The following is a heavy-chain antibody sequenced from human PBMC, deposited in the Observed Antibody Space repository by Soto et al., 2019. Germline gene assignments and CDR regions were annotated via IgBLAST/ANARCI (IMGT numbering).Heavy chain of an antibody. D-gene: IGHD3-10*01. CDR2: ISAYNGNT. CDR3: ARDLSYGSGTVYYYYYGMDV. J-gene: IGHJ6*02. Sequence: QVQLVQSGAEVKKPGASVKVSCKASGYTFTSYGISWVRQAPGQGLEWMGWISAYNGNTNYAQKLQGRVTMTTDTSTSAAYMELRSLRSDDTAVYYCARDLSYGSGTVYYYYYGMDVWGQGTTVTVSS. CDR1: GYTFTSYG. V-gene: IGHV1-18*01.